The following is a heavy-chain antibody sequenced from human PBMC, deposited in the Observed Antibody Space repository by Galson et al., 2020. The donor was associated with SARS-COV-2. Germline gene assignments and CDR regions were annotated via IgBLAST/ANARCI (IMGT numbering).Heavy chain of an antibody. CDR2: IYSGGNT. CDR3: ARVVGITKILLLIDSGWHFDF. CDR1: GFIVSSNY. J-gene: IGHJ2*01. Sequence: GESLKIPCAASGFIVSSNYMAWVRLAPGKGLEWVSIIYSGGNTYHADSVKGRFTISRDTSRNTLYLQMNSLTAEDTAVYFCARVVGITKILLLIDSGWHFDFWGRGTLVTVSS. D-gene: IGHD1-20*01. V-gene: IGHV3-53*01.